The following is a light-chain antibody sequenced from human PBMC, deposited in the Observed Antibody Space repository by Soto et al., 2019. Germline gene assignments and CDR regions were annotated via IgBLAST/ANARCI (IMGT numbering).Light chain of an antibody. CDR2: DAS. J-gene: IGKJ1*01. Sequence: IQMTRAPSSLSASIGDRVTITCRAGQSIRTWLAWYQHKPGKAPKSLIYDASTLESGVPPRFSGSGSGTEFTLTISSLQPGDSATFYCQQYESYPWTFGRGTKVDIK. V-gene: IGKV1-5*01. CDR3: QQYESYPWT. CDR1: QSIRTW.